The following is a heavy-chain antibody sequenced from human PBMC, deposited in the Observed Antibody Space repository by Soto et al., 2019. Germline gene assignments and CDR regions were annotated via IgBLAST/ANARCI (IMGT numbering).Heavy chain of an antibody. V-gene: IGHV4-30-2*01. CDR3: ARGRALGYYDFWSGRNWFDP. J-gene: IGHJ5*02. CDR2: INHSGST. D-gene: IGHD3-3*01. Sequence: SETLSLTCAVSGGSISSGGYSWSWIRQPPGKGLEWIGEINHSGSTNYNTSLKSRVTISVDTSKNQLSLKLNSVTAADTAVYYCARGRALGYYDFWSGRNWFDPWGQGTLVTVSS. CDR1: GGSISSGGYS.